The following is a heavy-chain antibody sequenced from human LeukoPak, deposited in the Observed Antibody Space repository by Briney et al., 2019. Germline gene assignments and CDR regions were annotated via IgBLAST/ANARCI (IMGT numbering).Heavy chain of an antibody. V-gene: IGHV1-18*01. CDR2: IRAYNGDT. CDR3: ARGGYLSRAFDY. CDR1: GYTFTSYG. D-gene: IGHD3-22*01. J-gene: IGHJ4*02. Sequence: EASVKASCKASGYTFTSYGISWVRQAPGQGLEWMGWIRAYNGDTNYAQKVQGRVTMTTDTSTSTAYMELRSLRSDDTAVYYCARGGYLSRAFDYWGQGTLVTVSS.